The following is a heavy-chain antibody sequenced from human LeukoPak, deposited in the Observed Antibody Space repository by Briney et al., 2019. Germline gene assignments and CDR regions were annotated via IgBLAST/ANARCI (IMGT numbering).Heavy chain of an antibody. J-gene: IGHJ4*02. D-gene: IGHD3-9*01. V-gene: IGHV3-30-3*01. Sequence: PGGSLRLSCAASGFTFSSYAMHWVRQAPGKGLEWVAVISYDGSNKYYADSVEGRFTISRDNSKNTLYLQMNSLRAEDTAVYYCARGRLVTGYFDYWGQGTLVTVSS. CDR2: ISYDGSNK. CDR1: GFTFSSYA. CDR3: ARGRLVTGYFDY.